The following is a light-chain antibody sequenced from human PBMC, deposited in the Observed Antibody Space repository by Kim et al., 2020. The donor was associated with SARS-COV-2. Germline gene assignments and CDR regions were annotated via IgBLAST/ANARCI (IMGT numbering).Light chain of an antibody. J-gene: IGKJ4*01. CDR2: DAS. Sequence: ETVLTQSPATLSLSPGERVSLSCWASQSGNRNVGWYQQKPGQAPRLLIYDASKRTTGTPSRFRGSGSGTDFTLTISSLEPADFGVYYCQQRSDWPPTFGGGTKVDIK. CDR3: QQRSDWPPT. V-gene: IGKV3-11*01. CDR1: QSGNRN.